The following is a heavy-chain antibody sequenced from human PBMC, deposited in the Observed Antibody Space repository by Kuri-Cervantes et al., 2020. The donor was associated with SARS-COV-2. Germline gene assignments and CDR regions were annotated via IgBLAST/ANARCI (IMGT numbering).Heavy chain of an antibody. V-gene: IGHV3-30-3*01. J-gene: IGHJ4*02. CDR1: AFTFSSYA. CDR3: ARDRVGVHDY. CDR2: ISYDGSNK. Sequence: GGSLRLSCAASAFTFSSYAMHWVRQAPGKELEWVAIISYDGSNKYYADSVKGRFTISRDNSKNTLYLQMNGLRAEDTAVYYCARDRVGVHDYWGQGTLVTVSS. D-gene: IGHD2-21*01.